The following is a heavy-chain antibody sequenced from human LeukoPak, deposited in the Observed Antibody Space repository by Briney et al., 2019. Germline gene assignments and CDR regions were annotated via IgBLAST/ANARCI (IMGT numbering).Heavy chain of an antibody. Sequence: GGSLRLSCAASGFTLGHYWMSFVRQAPGKGLEWVANTKQNGRVQNYVDSVKGRFTISRDNAKNSLYLQMNSLRAEDTAFYYCAKATGLSTKQWLVPFDYWGQGTLVTVSS. CDR3: AKATGLSTKQWLVPFDY. J-gene: IGHJ4*02. CDR1: GFTLGHYW. D-gene: IGHD6-19*01. CDR2: TKQNGRVQ. V-gene: IGHV3-7*03.